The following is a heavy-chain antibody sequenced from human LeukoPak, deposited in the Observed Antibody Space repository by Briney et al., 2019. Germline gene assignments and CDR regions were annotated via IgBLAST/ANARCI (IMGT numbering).Heavy chain of an antibody. V-gene: IGHV1-69*04. CDR2: IIPILGIA. D-gene: IGHD6-13*01. CDR1: GGTFSSYA. Sequence: ASVKVSCKASGGTFSSYAISWVRQAPGQGLEWMGRIIPILGIANYAQKFQGRVTITADKSTSTAYMELSSLRSEDTAVYYCARKGSSWYSWDYFDYWGQGTLVTVSS. J-gene: IGHJ4*02. CDR3: ARKGSSWYSWDYFDY.